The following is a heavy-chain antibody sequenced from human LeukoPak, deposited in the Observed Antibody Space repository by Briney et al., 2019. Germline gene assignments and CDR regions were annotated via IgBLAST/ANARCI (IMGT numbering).Heavy chain of an antibody. Sequence: GGTLRLSCAASGFTFSSYGMSWVRQAPGKGLEWVSAISGSGGSTYYADSVKGRFTISRDNSKNTLYLQMNSLRAEDTAVYYCAKDLSIAVAGTNYFDYWGQGTLVTVSS. CDR3: AKDLSIAVAGTNYFDY. J-gene: IGHJ4*02. CDR1: GFTFSSYG. CDR2: ISGSGGST. V-gene: IGHV3-23*01. D-gene: IGHD6-19*01.